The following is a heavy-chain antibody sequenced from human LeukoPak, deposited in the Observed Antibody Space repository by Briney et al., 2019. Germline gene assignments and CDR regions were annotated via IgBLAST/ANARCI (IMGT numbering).Heavy chain of an antibody. Sequence: PSETLSLTCTVSGGSISSSSYYWGWIRQPPGKGLERIGSIYYSGSTYYNPSLKSRVTISVDTSKNQFSLKLSSVTAADTAVYYCARGGFYDYYDSWGQGTLVTVSS. J-gene: IGHJ4*02. CDR3: ARGGFYDYYDS. CDR2: IYYSGST. D-gene: IGHD3-22*01. V-gene: IGHV4-39*01. CDR1: GGSISSSSYY.